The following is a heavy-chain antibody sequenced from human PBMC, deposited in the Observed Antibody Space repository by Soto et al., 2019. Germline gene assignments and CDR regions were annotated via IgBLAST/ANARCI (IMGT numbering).Heavy chain of an antibody. CDR2: IYYSGST. Sequence: SETLSFTCTVSGGSISSSSYYWGWIRQPPGKGLEWIGSIYYSGSTYYNPSLKSRVTISVDTSKNQFSLKLSSVTAADTAVYYCARHLPPAPSGVVGATDYFDYWGQGTLVTVSS. D-gene: IGHD1-26*01. J-gene: IGHJ4*02. CDR3: ARHLPPAPSGVVGATDYFDY. CDR1: GGSISSSSYY. V-gene: IGHV4-39*01.